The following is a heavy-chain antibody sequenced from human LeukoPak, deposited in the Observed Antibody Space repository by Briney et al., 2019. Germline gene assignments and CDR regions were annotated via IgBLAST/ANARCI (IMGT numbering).Heavy chain of an antibody. D-gene: IGHD5-24*01. J-gene: IGHJ4*02. Sequence: SETLSLTCTVSGGSISSYYWSWIRQPPGKGLEWIGYIYYSGSTNYNPSLKSRVTISVDTSKNQFSLKLSSVTAADTAVYYCARVGDGYNLSYFDYWGQGTLVTVSS. CDR1: GGSISSYY. V-gene: IGHV4-59*01. CDR3: ARVGDGYNLSYFDY. CDR2: IYYSGST.